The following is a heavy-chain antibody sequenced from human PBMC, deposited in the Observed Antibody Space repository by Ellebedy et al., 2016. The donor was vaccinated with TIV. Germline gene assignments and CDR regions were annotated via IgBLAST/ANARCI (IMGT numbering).Heavy chain of an antibody. D-gene: IGHD3-3*01. V-gene: IGHV3-33*06. Sequence: GESLKISXAASGFTFSSYGMHWVRQAPGKGLEWVAVIWYDGSNKYYADSVKGRFTISRDNSKNTLYLQMNSLRAEDTAVYYCAKGGDFWSGYLSYYYYYMDVWGKGTTVTVSS. CDR3: AKGGDFWSGYLSYYYYYMDV. CDR1: GFTFSSYG. J-gene: IGHJ6*03. CDR2: IWYDGSNK.